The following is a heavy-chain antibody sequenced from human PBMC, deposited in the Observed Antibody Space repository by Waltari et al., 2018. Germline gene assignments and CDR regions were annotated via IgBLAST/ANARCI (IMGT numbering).Heavy chain of an antibody. CDR2: INAGNGNT. Sequence: QVQLVQSGAEVKKPGASVKVSCKASGYTFTSYAMHWVRQAPGQRLEWMGWINAGNGNTKYSQEFQGRVTITRDTSASTAYMELSSLRSEDMAVYYCARGYGMTTVTRHFDYWGQGTLVTVSS. V-gene: IGHV1-3*03. D-gene: IGHD4-17*01. CDR3: ARGYGMTTVTRHFDY. J-gene: IGHJ4*02. CDR1: GYTFTSYA.